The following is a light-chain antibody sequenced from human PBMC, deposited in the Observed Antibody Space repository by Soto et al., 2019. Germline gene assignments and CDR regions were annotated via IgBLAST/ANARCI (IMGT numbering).Light chain of an antibody. Sequence: QSALTQPASVSGSPGQSITISCTGTSSDVGTYNLVSWYQQHPGKAPKLMIYEGSKRPPGVSNRFSGSKSGNTASLTISGLQAEDEADYYCCSYASSNTYVFGTGTKVTVL. CDR3: CSYASSNTYV. V-gene: IGLV2-23*01. J-gene: IGLJ1*01. CDR1: SSDVGTYNL. CDR2: EGS.